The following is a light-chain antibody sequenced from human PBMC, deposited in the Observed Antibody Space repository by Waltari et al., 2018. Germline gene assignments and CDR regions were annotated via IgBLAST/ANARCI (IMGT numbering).Light chain of an antibody. CDR1: QGLVYSDGNIY. CDR3: MQGTHWPWT. Sequence: DVVLTQSPLSLPVTLGQPASISCTSSQGLVYSDGNIYLSWFHQRPGQSPRRLIHKISNRNSGVPDRFTGSGSGTDFTLRISRVEAEDVGVYYCMQGTHWPWTFGQGTGVEIK. J-gene: IGKJ1*01. V-gene: IGKV2-30*01. CDR2: KIS.